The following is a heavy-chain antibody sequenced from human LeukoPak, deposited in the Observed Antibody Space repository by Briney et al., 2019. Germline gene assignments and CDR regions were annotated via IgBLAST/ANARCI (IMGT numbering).Heavy chain of an antibody. CDR3: ARGPKYSGSYSIDY. V-gene: IGHV3-74*01. Sequence: GGSLRLSCAASGFTFSSYWMHWVRRAPGKGLVWVSRINSDGSSTSYADSVKGRFTISRDNAKNTLYLQMNSLRAEDTAVYYCARGPKYSGSYSIDYWGQGTLVTVSS. CDR2: INSDGSST. D-gene: IGHD1-26*01. J-gene: IGHJ4*02. CDR1: GFTFSSYW.